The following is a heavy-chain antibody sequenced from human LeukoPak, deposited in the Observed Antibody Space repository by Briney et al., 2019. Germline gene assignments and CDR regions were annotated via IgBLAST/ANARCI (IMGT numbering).Heavy chain of an antibody. CDR2: ISAYNGNT. J-gene: IGHJ6*02. CDR3: ARDPPDIVVVPAAIYYYYYGMDV. CDR1: GYTFTSYG. V-gene: IGHV1-18*01. Sequence: GASVKVSCKASGYTFTSYGISWARQAPGQGLEWMGWISAYNGNTNYAQKLQGRVTMTTDTSTSTAYMELRSLRSDDTAVYYCARDPPDIVVVPAAIYYYYYGMDVWGQGTTVTVSS. D-gene: IGHD2-2*02.